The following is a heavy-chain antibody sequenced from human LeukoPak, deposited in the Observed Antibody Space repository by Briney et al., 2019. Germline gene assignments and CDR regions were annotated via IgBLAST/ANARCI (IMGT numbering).Heavy chain of an antibody. CDR2: INAGNGNT. D-gene: IGHD3-10*01. CDR3: AVEVLLKARGAFDI. CDR1: GYPFTSYA. V-gene: IGHV1-3*01. Sequence: ASVKVSSKASGYPFTSYAMHWGRQAPGQRLAWMGWINAGNGNTKYSQKFQGRVTITRDTSASTAYMELSSLRSEDTAVYYCAVEVLLKARGAFDIWGQGTMVTVSS. J-gene: IGHJ3*02.